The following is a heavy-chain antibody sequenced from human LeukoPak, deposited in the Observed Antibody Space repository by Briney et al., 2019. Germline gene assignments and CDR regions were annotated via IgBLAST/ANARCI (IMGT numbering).Heavy chain of an antibody. CDR2: IYYNDNT. V-gene: IGHV4-39*07. CDR1: GGSISSSYF. CDR3: ARAPTGSPATPFDY. Sequence: SETLSLTCTVSGGSISSSYFWGWIRQPPGKGLEWIGSIYYNDNTYYNPSLKSGVTISLDTSKNQFSLKLTSVTAADTAVYYCARAPTGSPATPFDYWGQGTLVTVSS. J-gene: IGHJ4*02. D-gene: IGHD3-10*01.